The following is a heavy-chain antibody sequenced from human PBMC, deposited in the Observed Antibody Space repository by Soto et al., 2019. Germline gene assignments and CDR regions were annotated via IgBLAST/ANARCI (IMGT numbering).Heavy chain of an antibody. CDR2: ISAYNGNT. Sequence: GASVKVSCKASGYTFTSYGISWVRQAPGQRLEWMGWISAYNGNTNYAQKLQGRVTMTTDTSTSTAYMELRSLRSDDTAVYYCASSIPYYYDSSGYYHFDYWGQGTLVTVSS. CDR1: GYTFTSYG. J-gene: IGHJ4*02. D-gene: IGHD3-22*01. CDR3: ASSIPYYYDSSGYYHFDY. V-gene: IGHV1-18*01.